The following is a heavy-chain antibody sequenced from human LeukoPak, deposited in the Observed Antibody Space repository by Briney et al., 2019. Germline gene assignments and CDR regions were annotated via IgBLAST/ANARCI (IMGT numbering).Heavy chain of an antibody. D-gene: IGHD1-26*01. V-gene: IGHV1-69*04. CDR2: IIPILGIA. CDR1: GGTFSSYA. J-gene: IGHJ4*02. Sequence: ASVKVSCKASGGTFSSYAISWVRQAPGQGLEWMGRIIPILGIANYAQKFQGRVTITADKSTSTAYMELSSLRSEDTAVYYCARGEPFIVGATNFDYWGQGTLVTVSS. CDR3: ARGEPFIVGATNFDY.